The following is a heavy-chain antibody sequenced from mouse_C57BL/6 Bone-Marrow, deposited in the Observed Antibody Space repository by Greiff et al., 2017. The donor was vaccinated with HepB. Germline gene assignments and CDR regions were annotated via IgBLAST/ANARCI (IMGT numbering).Heavy chain of an antibody. Sequence: VQLQQSGAELVRPGASVTLSCTASGFNIKDDYMHWVKQRPEQGLEWIGWIDPENGDTEYASKFQGKATITADTSSNTAYLQLSSLTSEDTAVYYCTTGWLDAYWGQGTLVTVSA. CDR3: TTGWLDAY. CDR2: IDPENGDT. J-gene: IGHJ3*01. D-gene: IGHD2-3*01. V-gene: IGHV14-4*01. CDR1: GFNIKDDY.